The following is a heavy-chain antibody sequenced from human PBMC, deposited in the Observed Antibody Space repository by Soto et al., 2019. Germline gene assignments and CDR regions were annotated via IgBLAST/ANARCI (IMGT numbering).Heavy chain of an antibody. CDR1: GYTFTGYY. Sequence: QVQLVQSGAELKKPGASVKVSCKASGYTFTGYYMHWVRQAPGQGLEWMGWINPNSGGTNYAQKFQGRVTMTSDTSISTAYMERSRLRSDDTAVYYCAREDGSGSYPSDWGQGTLVTVSS. J-gene: IGHJ4*02. V-gene: IGHV1-2*02. D-gene: IGHD3-10*01. CDR3: AREDGSGSYPSD. CDR2: INPNSGGT.